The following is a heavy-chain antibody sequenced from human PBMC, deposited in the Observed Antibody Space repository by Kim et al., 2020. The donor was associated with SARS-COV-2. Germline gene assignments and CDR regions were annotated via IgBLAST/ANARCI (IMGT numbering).Heavy chain of an antibody. D-gene: IGHD3-10*01. Sequence: GGSLRLSCAASGFTFSSYWMSWVRQAPGKGLEWVANIKQDGSEKYYVDSVKGRFTISRDNAKNSLYLQMNSLRAEDTAVYYCARDYLRRSRSLWFVELLQGSYYCVSWGQGALVSVSP. J-gene: IGHJ4*02. CDR1: GFTFSSYW. V-gene: IGHV3-7*01. CDR3: ARDYLRRSRSLWFVELLQGSYYCVS. CDR2: IKQDGSEK.